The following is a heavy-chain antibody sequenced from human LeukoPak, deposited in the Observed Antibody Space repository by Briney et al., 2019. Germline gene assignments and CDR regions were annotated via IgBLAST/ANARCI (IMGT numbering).Heavy chain of an antibody. V-gene: IGHV1-18*01. CDR2: ISAYNGNT. CDR3: ARVAHHGLESPFDY. J-gene: IGHJ4*02. D-gene: IGHD3-3*01. CDR1: VYTLPSYG. Sequence: ASVTVSCKASVYTLPSYGISWVRPAPGQGLEWMGWISAYNGNTNYAQKLQGRVTMTTDTSTSTAYMELRSLRSDDTAVYYCARVAHHGLESPFDYWGQGTLVTVSS.